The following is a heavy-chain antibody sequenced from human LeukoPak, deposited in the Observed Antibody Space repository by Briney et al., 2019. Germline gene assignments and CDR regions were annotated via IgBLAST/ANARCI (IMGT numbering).Heavy chain of an antibody. D-gene: IGHD3-16*01. J-gene: IGHJ6*02. CDR2: TSPSTDYR. CDR3: ARKCVNTRGEVGMDV. Sequence: GGSLRLSCAASGFTFSDYYMSWIRQAPGKGLEWVAYTSPSTDYRSYAPSVRGRFTISRDNAKNSLSLEMNSLRPEDTAVYSCARKCVNTRGEVGMDVWGQGTTVTVSS. CDR1: GFTFSDYY. V-gene: IGHV3-11*03.